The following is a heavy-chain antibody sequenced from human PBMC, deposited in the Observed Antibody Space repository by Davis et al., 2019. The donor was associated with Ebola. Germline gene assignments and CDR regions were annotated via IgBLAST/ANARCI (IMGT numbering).Heavy chain of an antibody. D-gene: IGHD3-3*01. CDR1: GFTFRNYA. CDR3: ARAVFHEVLDY. Sequence: PGGSLRLSCAASGFTFRNYAMHWVRQAQGKGLEWVAVVSHREREKFYADSVKGRFTISRDNSENTLYLQMNSLTADDTAVYYCARAVFHEVLDYWGQGTPVTVSP. J-gene: IGHJ4*02. V-gene: IGHV3-30*04. CDR2: VSHREREK.